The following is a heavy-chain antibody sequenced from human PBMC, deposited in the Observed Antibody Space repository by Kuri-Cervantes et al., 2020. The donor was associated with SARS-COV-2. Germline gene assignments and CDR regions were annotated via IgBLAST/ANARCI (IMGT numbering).Heavy chain of an antibody. V-gene: IGHV3-9*01. Sequence: SLKISCAASGFTFDDYAMHWVRQAPGKGLEWVSGISWNSGSIGYADSVKGRFTISRDNAKNSLYLQMNSLRAEDTALYYCARGWRYYDSSGYYYYFDYWGQGTLVTVS. CDR3: ARGWRYYDSSGYYYYFDY. CDR1: GFTFDDYA. J-gene: IGHJ4*02. CDR2: ISWNSGSI. D-gene: IGHD3-22*01.